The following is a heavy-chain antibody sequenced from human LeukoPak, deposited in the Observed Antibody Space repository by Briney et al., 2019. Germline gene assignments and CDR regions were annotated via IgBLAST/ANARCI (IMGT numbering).Heavy chain of an antibody. Sequence: GGSLRLSCAASGFIFRNAWMSWVRQAPGKGLEWVGQIKSKTDGGTTDYAAPVKGRFTISRDDSKNTLYLQMISLKTEDTAVYYCTTDRYCSGGSCRYYFDYWGQGTLVTVSS. CDR2: IKSKTDGGTT. CDR1: GFIFRNAW. CDR3: TTDRYCSGGSCRYYFDY. J-gene: IGHJ4*02. V-gene: IGHV3-15*01. D-gene: IGHD2-15*01.